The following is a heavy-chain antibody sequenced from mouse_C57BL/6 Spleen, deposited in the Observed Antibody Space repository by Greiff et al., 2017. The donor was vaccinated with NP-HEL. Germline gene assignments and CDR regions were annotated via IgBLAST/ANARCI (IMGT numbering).Heavy chain of an antibody. CDR1: GYTFTTYP. Sequence: QVQLQQSGAELVKPGASVKMSCKASGYTFTTYPIEWMKQNPGKSLEWIGNFHPYNDDTKYNEKFKGKATLTVEKSSSTVYLELSRLTSDDSAVYYCAIIYYGYDGYFEVWGTGTTVTVSS. V-gene: IGHV1-47*01. D-gene: IGHD2-2*01. J-gene: IGHJ1*03. CDR2: FHPYNDDT. CDR3: AIIYYGYDGYFEV.